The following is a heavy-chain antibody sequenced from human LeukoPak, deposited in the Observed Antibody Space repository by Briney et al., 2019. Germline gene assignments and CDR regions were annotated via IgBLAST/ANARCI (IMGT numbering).Heavy chain of an antibody. Sequence: GGSLRLSCAASGLTFRNYWMTWVRQAPGKGLEWVANIKEDGGQMYYMESVKGRFTISRGNAENSLYLRMHSLTAEDTAIYYCARDLNPGDGFGYYDAFDMWGQGTMVTVAS. J-gene: IGHJ3*02. CDR1: GLTFRNYW. CDR2: IKEDGGQM. D-gene: IGHD3-22*01. CDR3: ARDLNPGDGFGYYDAFDM. V-gene: IGHV3-7*03.